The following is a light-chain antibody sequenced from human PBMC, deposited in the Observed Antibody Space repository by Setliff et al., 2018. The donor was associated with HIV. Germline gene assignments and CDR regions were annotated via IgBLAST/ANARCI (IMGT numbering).Light chain of an antibody. CDR1: SSDVGGPNY. J-gene: IGLJ2*01. V-gene: IGLV2-23*02. Sequence: QSVLTQPASVSGSPGQSITISCTGTSSDVGGPNYVSWYQQFPGKAPKLILYDVNKRPSGVSSRFSGSKSGNTASLTISGLQAEDDAHYWCCSYVGSTASVVFGGGTKVTV. CDR3: CSYVGSTASVV. CDR2: DVN.